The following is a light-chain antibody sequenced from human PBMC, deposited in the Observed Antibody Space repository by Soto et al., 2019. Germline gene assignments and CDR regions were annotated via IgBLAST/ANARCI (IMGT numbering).Light chain of an antibody. Sequence: EIVTPQTPATRCVCPGGRATLFFRASQSVSRKLAWYQQKPGKAPSLLIYCSSTRATGSPARCSGSGSGTDFSLTISSLDPEYFAVYYCHQRSNWPRTFGGGTKVDI. J-gene: IGKJ4*02. CDR3: HQRSNWPRT. CDR2: CSS. V-gene: IGKV3-11*01. CDR1: QSVSRK.